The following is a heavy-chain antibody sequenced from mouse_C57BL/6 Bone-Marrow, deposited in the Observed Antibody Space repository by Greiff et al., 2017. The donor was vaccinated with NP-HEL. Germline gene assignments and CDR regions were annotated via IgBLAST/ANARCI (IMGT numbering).Heavy chain of an antibody. CDR1: GFTFSDFY. J-gene: IGHJ1*03. CDR3: ARVYGSSYDWYFDV. D-gene: IGHD1-1*01. CDR2: SRNKANDYTT. Sequence: EVKLVESGGGLVQSGRSLRLSCATSGFTFSDFYMEWVRQAPGKGLEWIAASRNKANDYTTEYSASVKGRFIVSRDTSQSILYLQMHALRAEDTAIYYGARVYGSSYDWYFDVWGTGTTVTVSS. V-gene: IGHV7-1*01.